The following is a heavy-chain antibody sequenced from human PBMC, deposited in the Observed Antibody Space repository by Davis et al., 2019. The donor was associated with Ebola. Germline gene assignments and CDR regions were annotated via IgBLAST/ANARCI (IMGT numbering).Heavy chain of an antibody. CDR2: INAGNGNT. CDR1: GYTFSTYT. CDR3: ASDYGDYGEGHFDY. Sequence: ASVKVSCKASGYTFSTYTIHWVRQAPGQRLEWMGWINAGNGNTEYSQKFQGRVTITRDTSASTAYMELSSLRSEDTAVYYCASDYGDYGEGHFDYWGQGTLVTVSS. V-gene: IGHV1-3*01. J-gene: IGHJ4*02. D-gene: IGHD4-17*01.